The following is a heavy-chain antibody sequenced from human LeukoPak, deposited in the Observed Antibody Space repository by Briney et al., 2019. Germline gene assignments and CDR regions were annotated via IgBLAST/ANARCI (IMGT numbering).Heavy chain of an antibody. Sequence: PGRSLRLSCAGSGFTFSSYGMHWVRQAPGKGLEWVAVISYDGSNKYYADSVKGRFTISRDNSKNTLYLQMNSLRAEDTAVYYCAKDGYDYGDYVDYWGQGTLVTVSS. J-gene: IGHJ4*02. V-gene: IGHV3-30*18. CDR2: ISYDGSNK. D-gene: IGHD4-17*01. CDR1: GFTFSSYG. CDR3: AKDGYDYGDYVDY.